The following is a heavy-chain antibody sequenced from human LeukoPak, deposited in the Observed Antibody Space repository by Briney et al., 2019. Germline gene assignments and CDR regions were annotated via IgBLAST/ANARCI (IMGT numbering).Heavy chain of an antibody. J-gene: IGHJ6*03. D-gene: IGHD2-2*01. V-gene: IGHV3-53*01. Sequence: GGSLRLSCAASGFTVSSNYMSWVRQAPGKGLEWVSVIYSGGSTYYADSVKGRFTISRDNSKNTLYLQMNSLRAEDTAVYYCARDRYEKEDYYMDVWGKGTTVTVSS. CDR3: ARDRYEKEDYYMDV. CDR1: GFTVSSNY. CDR2: IYSGGST.